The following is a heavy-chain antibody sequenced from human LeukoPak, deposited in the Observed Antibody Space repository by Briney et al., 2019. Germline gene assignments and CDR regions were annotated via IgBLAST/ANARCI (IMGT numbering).Heavy chain of an antibody. CDR2: IYSGGST. V-gene: IGHV3-66*01. D-gene: IGHD1-26*01. CDR1: GFTVSSNY. J-gene: IGHJ4*02. Sequence: GGSLRLSCAASGFTVSSNYMSWVRQAPGKGLEWVSVIYSGGSTYYADSVKGRFTISRDNSKNTLYLQMNSLRAEDTAVYYCAREAASSGSYFIYHYDYWGQGTLVTVSS. CDR3: AREAASSGSYFIYHYDY.